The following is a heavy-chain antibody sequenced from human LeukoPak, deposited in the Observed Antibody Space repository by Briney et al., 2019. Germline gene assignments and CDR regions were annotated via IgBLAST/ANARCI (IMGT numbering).Heavy chain of an antibody. Sequence: GGSLRLSCAASGFTFSSYWMSWVRQAPGKGLEWVANIKQDGSEKYYMDSVKGRFTISRDNAKNSLYLQMNSLRAEDTAVYYCARDMCGGDCYLYYFDYWGQGTLVTVSS. J-gene: IGHJ4*02. CDR3: ARDMCGGDCYLYYFDY. CDR2: IKQDGSEK. V-gene: IGHV3-7*01. D-gene: IGHD2-21*02. CDR1: GFTFSSYW.